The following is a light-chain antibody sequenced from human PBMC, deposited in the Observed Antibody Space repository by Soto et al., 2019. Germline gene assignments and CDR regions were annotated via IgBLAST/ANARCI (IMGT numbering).Light chain of an antibody. J-gene: IGKJ4*01. V-gene: IGKV3-20*01. CDR1: QSVSSSY. Sequence: EFVLTQSPGTLSLSPGERATLSCRASQSVSSSYLAWYQQKPGQAPRSLIYGASTRATGIPDRFSGSGSGTDFNLTISRLEPEDFALYYCQQYGSSPPLTCGGGTKVEIK. CDR3: QQYGSSPPLT. CDR2: GAS.